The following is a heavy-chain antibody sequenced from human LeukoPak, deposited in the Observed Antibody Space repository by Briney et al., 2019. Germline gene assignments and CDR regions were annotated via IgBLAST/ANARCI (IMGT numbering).Heavy chain of an antibody. V-gene: IGHV4-30-2*01. Sequence: SETLSLTCAVSGGSLSSGGYSWSWIRQPPGTGLEWIGYIYHSGSTYYNPSLKSRVTISVDRSKNQFSLKLSSVTAADTAVYYCARGNHYYDSSGYLSWYFDLWGRGTLVTVSS. CDR3: ARGNHYYDSSGYLSWYFDL. D-gene: IGHD3-22*01. CDR1: GGSLSSGGYS. CDR2: IYHSGST. J-gene: IGHJ2*01.